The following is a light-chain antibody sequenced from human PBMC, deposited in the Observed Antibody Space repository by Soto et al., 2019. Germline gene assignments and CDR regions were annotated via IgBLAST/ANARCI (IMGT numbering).Light chain of an antibody. V-gene: IGLV2-14*03. CDR2: DVS. CDR1: SSDVGGYNY. Sequence: QSALTQPASVSGSPGQSINISCTGTSSDVGGYNYVSWYQQYPGKAPKLMIYDVSHRPSGISNRFSGSKSGTTASLTISGLQAEDEADYYCSSYVSSSTRVFGTGTKVTVL. J-gene: IGLJ1*01. CDR3: SSYVSSSTRV.